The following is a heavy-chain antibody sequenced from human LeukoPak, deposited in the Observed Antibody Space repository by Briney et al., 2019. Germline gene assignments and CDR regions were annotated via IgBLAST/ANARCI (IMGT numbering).Heavy chain of an antibody. V-gene: IGHV3-23*01. CDR1: GFTFSSYA. Sequence: GGSPRLSCAASGFTFSSYAMSWVRQAPGKGLEWVSAIGGSGGSTYYADSVKGRFTISKDNAKNTVYLQMNSLRAEDTAVYYCVSFYETYWGRGTLVTVSS. D-gene: IGHD2/OR15-2a*01. J-gene: IGHJ4*02. CDR3: VSFYETY. CDR2: IGGSGGST.